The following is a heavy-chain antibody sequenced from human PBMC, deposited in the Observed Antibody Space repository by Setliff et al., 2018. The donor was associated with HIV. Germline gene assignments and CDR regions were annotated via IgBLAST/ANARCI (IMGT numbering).Heavy chain of an antibody. V-gene: IGHV4-38-2*02. Sequence: PSETLSLTCTVSGYSISNGYYWGWVRQPPGKVLEWIGSIHHSGSTYYNPSLKSRVIISVDVSKNQFSLKLSSVTAADTAVYYCARGKSGSYDAYDMWGQGTMVTVSS. J-gene: IGHJ3*02. D-gene: IGHD5-12*01. CDR2: IHHSGST. CDR3: ARGKSGSYDAYDM. CDR1: GYSISNGYY.